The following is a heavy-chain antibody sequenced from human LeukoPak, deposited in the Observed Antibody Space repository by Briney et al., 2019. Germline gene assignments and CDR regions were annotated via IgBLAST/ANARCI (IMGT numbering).Heavy chain of an antibody. CDR3: ARVVYCSGGSCHIFAFDI. Sequence: GGSLRLSCAASGFTFSDYYMSWIRLTPGKGLEWVSYISSSGSAMFYADSVKGRFTISRDNAKNSLYLQMNSLRAEDTAVYYCARVVYCSGGSCHIFAFDIWGQGTMVTVSS. V-gene: IGHV3-11*01. CDR1: GFTFSDYY. J-gene: IGHJ3*02. D-gene: IGHD2-15*01. CDR2: ISSSGSAM.